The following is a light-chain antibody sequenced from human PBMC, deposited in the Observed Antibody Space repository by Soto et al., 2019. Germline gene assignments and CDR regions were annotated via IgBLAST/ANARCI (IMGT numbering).Light chain of an antibody. CDR3: QHRSSWPLT. V-gene: IGKV3-11*01. J-gene: IGKJ4*01. CDR2: DAS. CDR1: QTVNNY. Sequence: EIVLTQSPATLSLSPGERATLSCRASQTVNNYLVWYQQKPGQAPRLLIYDASNRATGIPARFSGRGSGTDFTLTISSLEPEDFAVYYWQHRSSWPLTFGGGTKVEIK.